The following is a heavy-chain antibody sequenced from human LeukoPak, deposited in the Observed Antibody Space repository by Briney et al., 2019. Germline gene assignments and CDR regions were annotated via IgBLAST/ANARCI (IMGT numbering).Heavy chain of an antibody. J-gene: IGHJ6*02. CDR2: IKSKADGGTT. CDR1: GFTFTNAW. V-gene: IGHV3-15*01. CDR3: TTLVAYGMDV. Sequence: GGSLRLSCAASGFTFTNAWMSWVRQAPGKGLEWVCHIKSKADGGTTDYAAPVKGRFTISRDDSENTVYLEMNSLKTEDTALYYCTTLVAYGMDVWGQGNPGHRLL. D-gene: IGHD5-12*01.